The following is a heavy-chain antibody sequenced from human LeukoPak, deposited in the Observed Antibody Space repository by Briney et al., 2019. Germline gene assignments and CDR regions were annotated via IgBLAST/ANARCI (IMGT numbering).Heavy chain of an antibody. CDR3: ARGVGGLGNMDV. CDR2: MSPKSGNT. Sequence: ASVTVSCKASGYTFISYDIDWVRQVPGQGLEWMGWMSPKSGNTDYAQKFKGRVTMTRNTSINTAYLELSSLTSDDTAVYFCARGVGGLGNMDVWGKGTTVIISS. D-gene: IGHD3-16*01. CDR1: GYTFISYD. J-gene: IGHJ6*03. V-gene: IGHV1-8*01.